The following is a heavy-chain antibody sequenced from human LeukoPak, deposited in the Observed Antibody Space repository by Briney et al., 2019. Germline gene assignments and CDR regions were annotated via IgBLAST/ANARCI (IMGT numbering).Heavy chain of an antibody. CDR2: MNPNSGNT. D-gene: IGHD6-19*01. CDR3: AILGEQWPRPYYYYGMDV. CDR1: RYTFTSYD. V-gene: IGHV1-8*01. J-gene: IGHJ6*02. Sequence: ASVKVSCKASRYTFTSYDINWVRQATGQGLEWMGWMNPNSGNTGYAQKFQGRVTMTRNTSISTAYMELSSLRSEDTAVYYCAILGEQWPRPYYYYGMDVWGQGTTVTVSS.